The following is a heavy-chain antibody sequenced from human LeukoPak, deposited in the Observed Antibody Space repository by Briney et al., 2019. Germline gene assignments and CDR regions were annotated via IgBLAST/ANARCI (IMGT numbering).Heavy chain of an antibody. V-gene: IGHV3-30*04. CDR2: ISYNETNK. CDR1: GFIFKNYA. Sequence: PGGSLRLSCTASGFIFKNYAMHWVRRAPGKGLEWVALISYNETNKYYPDSVKGRFTISRDSSKNTVYLQMGSLRADDTAVYYCARVGGSGWYGYIDYWGQGTLVRVSS. CDR3: ARVGGSGWYGYIDY. J-gene: IGHJ4*02. D-gene: IGHD6-19*01.